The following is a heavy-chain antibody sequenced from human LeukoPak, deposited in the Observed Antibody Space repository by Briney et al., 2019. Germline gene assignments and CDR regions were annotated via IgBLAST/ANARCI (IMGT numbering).Heavy chain of an antibody. Sequence: ASVKVSCKASGYTFTGYYLHWVRQAPGQGLEWMGWMNPNSGGTNFAQKFQARVTMTRDTSINTAYLELSRLRSDDTAVYYCARLVVVVPADTDAFNIWGQGTMVTVSS. J-gene: IGHJ3*02. D-gene: IGHD2-2*01. CDR3: ARLVVVVPADTDAFNI. CDR2: MNPNSGGT. CDR1: GYTFTGYY. V-gene: IGHV1-2*02.